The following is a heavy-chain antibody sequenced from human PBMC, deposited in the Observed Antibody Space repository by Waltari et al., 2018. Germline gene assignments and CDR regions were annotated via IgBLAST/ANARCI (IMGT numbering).Heavy chain of an antibody. CDR2: IIPILVIA. CDR3: ASRTSGYAIHYYYYYMDV. J-gene: IGHJ6*03. Sequence: QVQLVQSGAEVKKPGSSVKVSCKASGGTFSSYAISWVRQAPGQGLEWMGGIIPILVIANYDQKFQGRVTITADESTSTAYMELSSLRSEDTAVYYCASRTSGYAIHYYYYYMDVWGKGTTVTVSS. D-gene: IGHD5-12*01. V-gene: IGHV1-69*04. CDR1: GGTFSSYA.